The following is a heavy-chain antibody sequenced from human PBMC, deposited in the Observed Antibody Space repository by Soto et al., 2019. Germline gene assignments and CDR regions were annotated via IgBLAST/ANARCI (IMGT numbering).Heavy chain of an antibody. J-gene: IGHJ4*02. CDR2: IIPIFGTA. Sequence: SVKVSCKASGGTFSSYAISWVRQAPGQGLERMGGIIPIFGTANYAQKFQGRVTITADESTSTAYMELSSLRSEDTAVYYCARAVRRYCSGGSCYFYYFDYWGQGTLVTVSS. CDR1: GGTFSSYA. V-gene: IGHV1-69*13. D-gene: IGHD2-15*01. CDR3: ARAVRRYCSGGSCYFYYFDY.